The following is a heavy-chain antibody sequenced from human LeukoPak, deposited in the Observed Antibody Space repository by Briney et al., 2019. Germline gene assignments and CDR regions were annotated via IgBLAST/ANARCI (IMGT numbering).Heavy chain of an antibody. V-gene: IGHV4-39*01. CDR3: ARQPSYDSSGYCDY. Sequence: SETLSLTCTVSGGSISSSSYYWGWIRQPPGKGLEWIGSIYYSGSTYYNPSLKSRVTISVDTSKNQFSLKLSSVTAADTAVYYCARQPSYDSSGYCDYWGQGTLVTASS. CDR2: IYYSGST. D-gene: IGHD3-22*01. CDR1: GGSISSSSYY. J-gene: IGHJ4*02.